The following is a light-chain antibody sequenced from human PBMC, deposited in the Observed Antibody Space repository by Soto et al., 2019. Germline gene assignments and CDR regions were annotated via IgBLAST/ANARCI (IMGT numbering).Light chain of an antibody. V-gene: IGKV1-39*01. CDR1: QSMGSY. CDR3: QQSYSIPWT. Sequence: DIQMTQSPSSLSASVGDRVTITCRASQSMGSYVNWCQQKPGKAPKLLISAASNLQSGVPSRFSGSGSGTDFTLTISSLQPEDFASYYCQQSYSIPWTFGQGNKVEI. CDR2: AAS. J-gene: IGKJ1*01.